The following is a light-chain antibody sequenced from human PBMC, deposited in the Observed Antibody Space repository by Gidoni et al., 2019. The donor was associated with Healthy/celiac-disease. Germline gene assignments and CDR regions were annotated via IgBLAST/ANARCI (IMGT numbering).Light chain of an antibody. J-gene: IGLJ7*01. Sequence: SYVLTPPPSVSVAPGKTARITCGGNNIGSKRVHWYQQKPGQAPVLVVYDDSDRPSGIPERCSGSNSGNTATLTISRVEAGDEADYYCQVWDSSSDHPVFGGGTQLTVL. CDR1: NIGSKR. CDR3: QVWDSSSDHPV. CDR2: DDS. V-gene: IGLV3-21*03.